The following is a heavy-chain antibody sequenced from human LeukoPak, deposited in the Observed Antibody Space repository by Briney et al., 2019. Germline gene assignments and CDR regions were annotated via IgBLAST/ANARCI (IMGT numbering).Heavy chain of an antibody. CDR3: ARASDSPA. V-gene: IGHV3-66*01. CDR2: IYSDGST. D-gene: IGHD2-21*01. CDR1: GFSFSTYA. J-gene: IGHJ3*01. Sequence: GGSLRLSCAASGFSFSTYAMSWVRQAPGEGLEWVSVIYSDGSTYYADSVKGRFTISRDNSKNTLYLQMNSLRAEDTAVYYCARASDSPAWGQGTLVTVSS.